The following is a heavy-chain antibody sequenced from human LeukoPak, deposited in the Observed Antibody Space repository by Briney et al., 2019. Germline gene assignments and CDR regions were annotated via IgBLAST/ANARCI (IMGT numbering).Heavy chain of an antibody. J-gene: IGHJ3*01. CDR2: INGSGGST. CDR1: GFPFISYA. Sequence: PGAALRLSCAAAGFPFISYAMSGARQGPGKGLEGVSAINGSGGSTYYADSVKGRFTISRDNSKNTLYLQMNSLRAEDTAVYYCAKEIIGSSSWYSPAFDVWGQGTMVTVSS. CDR3: AKEIIGSSSWYSPAFDV. V-gene: IGHV3-23*01. D-gene: IGHD6-13*01.